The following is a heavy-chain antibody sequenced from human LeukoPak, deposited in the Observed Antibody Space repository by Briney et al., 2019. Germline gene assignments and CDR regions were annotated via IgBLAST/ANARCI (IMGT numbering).Heavy chain of an antibody. CDR1: GESFVGRH. D-gene: IGHD1-7*01. J-gene: IGHJ4*02. Sequence: SEALSLTCAVFGESFVGRHWSWIRQTPGKGLEWLGEASHAGITNYNPSLKSRVSISVDTSKDQFSLTLTSVTAADTAVYYCARGRANWDYDFDYWGQGTPVTVSS. CDR2: ASHAGIT. V-gene: IGHV4-34*01. CDR3: ARGRANWDYDFDY.